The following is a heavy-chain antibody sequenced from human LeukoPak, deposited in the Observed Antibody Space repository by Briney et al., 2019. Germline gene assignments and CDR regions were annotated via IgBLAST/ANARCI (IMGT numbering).Heavy chain of an antibody. CDR1: GFTFSTYS. CDR3: ARGHGSGTYYNVVAFDI. CDR2: ISSSNSYI. Sequence: GGSLRLSCEASGFTFSTYSMNWVRQAPGKGLEWVSSISSSNSYIYYADSVKGRFTISRDNAKNSLYLQMNSLRAEDTAVYYCARGHGSGTYYNVVAFDIWGQGTMVTVSS. V-gene: IGHV3-21*01. D-gene: IGHD3-10*01. J-gene: IGHJ3*02.